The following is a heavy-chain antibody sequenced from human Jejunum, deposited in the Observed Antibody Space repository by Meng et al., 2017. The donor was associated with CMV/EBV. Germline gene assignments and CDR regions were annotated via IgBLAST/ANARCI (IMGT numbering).Heavy chain of an antibody. D-gene: IGHD3-3*01. CDR1: ISSSSYY. J-gene: IGHJ5*02. V-gene: IGHV4-39*01. CDR2: IYYSGST. CDR3: ARPHGDFWVHGGWLDP. Sequence: ISSSSYYWGWIRQPPGKGLEWIGSIYYSGSTYYNPSLKSRVTISVDTSKNQFSLKLSSVTAADTAVYYCARPHGDFWVHGGWLDPWGQGTLVTVSS.